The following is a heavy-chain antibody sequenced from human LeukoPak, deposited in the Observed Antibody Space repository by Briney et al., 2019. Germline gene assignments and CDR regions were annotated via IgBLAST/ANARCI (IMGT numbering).Heavy chain of an antibody. CDR3: ARSYYDSSGLNWFDP. J-gene: IGHJ5*02. D-gene: IGHD3-22*01. CDR2: IYYSGST. Sequence: SETLSLTCTVSGGSISSGGYYWSWIRQHPGKGLEWIGYIYYSGSTYYNPSLKSRVTISVDTSKNQFSLKLSSVTAADTAVYYCARSYYDSSGLNWFDPWGQGTLVTVPS. V-gene: IGHV4-31*03. CDR1: GGSISSGGYY.